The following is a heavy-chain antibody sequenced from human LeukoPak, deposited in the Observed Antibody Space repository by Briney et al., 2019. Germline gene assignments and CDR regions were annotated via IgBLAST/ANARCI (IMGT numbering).Heavy chain of an antibody. D-gene: IGHD1-26*01. Sequence: AGGSLGLSCAASGFTFSSYGMHWVRQAPGKGLEWVAVIWYDGSNKYYADSVKGRFTISRDNSKNTLYLQMNSLRAEDTAVYYCARDRWELPPDGMDVWGQGTTVTVSS. CDR2: IWYDGSNK. CDR3: ARDRWELPPDGMDV. CDR1: GFTFSSYG. V-gene: IGHV3-33*01. J-gene: IGHJ6*02.